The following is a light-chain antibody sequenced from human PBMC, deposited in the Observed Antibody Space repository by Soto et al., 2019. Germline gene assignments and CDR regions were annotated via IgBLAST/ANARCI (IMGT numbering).Light chain of an antibody. V-gene: IGKV3-15*01. J-gene: IGKJ4*01. CDR1: ESVYSN. CDR2: AAS. Sequence: EILMTQSPATLSVSQGERATLSCRASESVYSNLAWYQQKPGQAPTLLIFAASTRATGIPARFSGSGSGTEFTLTISSLQSEDFAVYYYQQYTKWPLTFGGGTKVEIK. CDR3: QQYTKWPLT.